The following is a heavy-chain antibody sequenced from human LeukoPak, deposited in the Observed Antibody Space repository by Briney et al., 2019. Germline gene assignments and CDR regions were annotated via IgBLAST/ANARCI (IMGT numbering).Heavy chain of an antibody. Sequence: SETLSLTCTVSGGTISSYYWSWIRQSAGKGLEWIGHIHTTGSTNCNPSLKSRVTTSLDTSKNQFSLKLNSVTAADTAVYYCARCTSTSCYNFDYWGQGSLVTVSS. CDR2: IHTTGST. CDR1: GGTISSYY. J-gene: IGHJ4*02. D-gene: IGHD2-2*02. V-gene: IGHV4-4*07. CDR3: ARCTSTSCYNFDY.